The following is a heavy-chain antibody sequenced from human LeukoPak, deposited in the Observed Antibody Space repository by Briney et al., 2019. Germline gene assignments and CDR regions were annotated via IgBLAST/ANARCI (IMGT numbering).Heavy chain of an antibody. CDR2: ISTNTGNP. J-gene: IGHJ4*02. D-gene: IGHD4-23*01. Sequence: ASVKVSCKASGYTFTNYAMNWVRQAPGQGLEWMGWISTNTGNPTYAQGFTGRFVFSLDTSVSTAYLQISSLKAEDAAVYYCARGFMTTVVPFDYWGQGTRVTVSS. CDR1: GYTFTNYA. V-gene: IGHV7-4-1*02. CDR3: ARGFMTTVVPFDY.